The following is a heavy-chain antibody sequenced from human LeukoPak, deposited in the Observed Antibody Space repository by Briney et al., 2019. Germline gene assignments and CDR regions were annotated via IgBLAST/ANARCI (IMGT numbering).Heavy chain of an antibody. CDR3: ARHGLGVVVPAAIAYYYYYYYMDV. Sequence: PSETLSLTCAVSGYSTSSGYYWGWIRQPPGKGLEWIGSIYHSGSTYYNPSLKSRVTISVDTSKNQFSLKLSSVTAADTAVYYCARHGLGVVVPAAIAYYYYYYYMDVWGKGTTVTVSS. CDR1: GYSTSSGYY. V-gene: IGHV4-38-2*01. CDR2: IYHSGST. J-gene: IGHJ6*03. D-gene: IGHD2-2*02.